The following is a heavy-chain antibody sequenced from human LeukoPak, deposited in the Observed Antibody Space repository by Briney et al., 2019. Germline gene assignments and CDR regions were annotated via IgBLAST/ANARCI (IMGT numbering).Heavy chain of an antibody. Sequence: KSSETLSLTCTVSGGSISSSSYYWGWIRQPPGKGLEWIGSIYYSGSTYYNPSLKSRVTISVDTSKNQFSLKLSSVTAADTAVYYCARLYSSGWPHYYYGMDVWGQGTTVTVSS. J-gene: IGHJ6*02. V-gene: IGHV4-39*01. CDR1: GGSISSSSYY. D-gene: IGHD6-19*01. CDR3: ARLYSSGWPHYYYGMDV. CDR2: IYYSGST.